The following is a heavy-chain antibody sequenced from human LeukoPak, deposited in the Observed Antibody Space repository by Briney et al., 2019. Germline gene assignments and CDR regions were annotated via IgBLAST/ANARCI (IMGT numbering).Heavy chain of an antibody. CDR3: ARDYVRYFDWLSHAFDI. V-gene: IGHV3-33*01. Sequence: PGGSLRLSCAASGFTFSSYGMHWVRQAPGKGLEWVAVIWYDGSNKYYADSVKGRFTISRDNSKDTLYLQMNSLRAEDTAVYYCARDYVRYFDWLSHAFDIWGQGTMVTVSS. J-gene: IGHJ3*02. D-gene: IGHD3-9*01. CDR1: GFTFSSYG. CDR2: IWYDGSNK.